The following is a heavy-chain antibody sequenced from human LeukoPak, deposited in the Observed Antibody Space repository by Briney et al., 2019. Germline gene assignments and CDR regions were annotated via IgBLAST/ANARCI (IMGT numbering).Heavy chain of an antibody. CDR1: GGSISSSSYY. J-gene: IGHJ6*03. V-gene: IGHV4-39*01. CDR3: ARRDYDILTGCRYYYYYMGV. Sequence: SETLSLTCTVSGGSISSSSYYWGWIRQPPGKGLEWIGSIYYSGSTYYNPSLKSRVTISVDTSKNQFSLKLSSVTAADTAVYYCARRDYDILTGCRYYYYYMGVWGKGTTVTVSS. D-gene: IGHD3-9*01. CDR2: IYYSGST.